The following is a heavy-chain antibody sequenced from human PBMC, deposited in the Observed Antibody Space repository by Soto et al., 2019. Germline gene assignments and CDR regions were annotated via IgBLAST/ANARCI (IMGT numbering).Heavy chain of an antibody. D-gene: IGHD3-10*01. J-gene: IGHJ6*02. Sequence: SQTLSLTCTVSGGSISSSSYYCGWIRQPPGKGLEWIGSNYYSGSTYYNPSLKSRVTISVDTSKNQFSLKLSSVTAADTAVYYCARHTDYYGSVDRPYGMDVWGQGTTVT. CDR1: GGSISSSSYY. V-gene: IGHV4-39*01. CDR3: ARHTDYYGSVDRPYGMDV. CDR2: NYYSGST.